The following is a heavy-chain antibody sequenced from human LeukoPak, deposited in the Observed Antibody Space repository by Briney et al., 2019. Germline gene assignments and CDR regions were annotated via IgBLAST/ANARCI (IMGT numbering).Heavy chain of an antibody. V-gene: IGHV3-74*01. CDR1: GFTFSRYW. J-gene: IGHJ4*02. Sequence: GASLRLSCAASGFTFSRYWMHWVRQAPGKGLVWVSFIRSDGSTTYADSVRGRFTISRDNAKNTLYLQMNSLRAEDTAVYYCARDGVGEDYWGQGTLVTVSS. D-gene: IGHD3-10*01. CDR3: ARDGVGEDY. CDR2: IRSDGSTT.